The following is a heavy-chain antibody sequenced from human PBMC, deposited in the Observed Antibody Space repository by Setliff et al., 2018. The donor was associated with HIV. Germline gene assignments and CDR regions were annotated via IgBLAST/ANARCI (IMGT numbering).Heavy chain of an antibody. D-gene: IGHD3-10*01. Sequence: SETLSLTCAVSGYSVSSSYWWGWSRQPPGKGLEWIGWIGYIYKGGSTYYNPSLKSRVTMSVDTSKNHFSLKLRSVTAVDTAVYYCARSALWFGEADWYFDLWGRGALVTVSS. V-gene: IGHV4-28*01. CDR3: ARSALWFGEADWYFDL. J-gene: IGHJ2*01. CDR2: IYKGGST. CDR1: GYSVSSSYW.